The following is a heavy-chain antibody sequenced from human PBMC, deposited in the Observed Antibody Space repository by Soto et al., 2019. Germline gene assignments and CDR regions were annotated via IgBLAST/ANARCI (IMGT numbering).Heavy chain of an antibody. J-gene: IGHJ6*02. CDR1: GYTLTELS. CDR2: FDPEDGET. CDR3: ATGVHGYYYGSGSYYKDYGMDV. Sequence: SVKVSCTFSGYTLTELSMHWVRQAPVKGLEWMGGFDPEDGETIYAQKFQGRVTMTEDTSTDTAYMELSSLRSEDTAVYYCATGVHGYYYGSGSYYKDYGMDVWGQGTTVTVSS. V-gene: IGHV1-24*01. D-gene: IGHD3-10*01.